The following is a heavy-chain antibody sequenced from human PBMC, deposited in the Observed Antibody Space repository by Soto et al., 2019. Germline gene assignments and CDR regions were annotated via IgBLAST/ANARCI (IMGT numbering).Heavy chain of an antibody. CDR3: ATSYGSGYRALDV. CDR1: GDTFTFDS. V-gene: IGHV1-69*04. D-gene: IGHD3-10*01. Sequence: QVQLVQSGAEVKRPGSSVKVSCKASGDTFTFDSINWVRQAPGLWLEWMGRVNPILSMSNYAQRFQGRVTMTADKATRTASMELSGLRSDDTAIYYCATSYGSGYRALDVWGPGALVTVSS. CDR2: VNPILSMS. J-gene: IGHJ4*02.